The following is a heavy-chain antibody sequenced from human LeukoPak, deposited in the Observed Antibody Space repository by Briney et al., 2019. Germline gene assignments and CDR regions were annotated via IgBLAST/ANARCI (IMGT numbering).Heavy chain of an antibody. D-gene: IGHD3-22*01. CDR1: GGSFSGYY. Sequence: PSETLSLTCAVYGGSFSGYYWSWIRQPPGKGLEWMGEINHSGSTNYNPSLKSRVTISVDTSKNQFSLKLSSVTAADTAVYYCARGPYYDSSGYYYFDYWGQGTLVTVSS. CDR2: INHSGST. CDR3: ARGPYYDSSGYYYFDY. V-gene: IGHV4-34*01. J-gene: IGHJ4*02.